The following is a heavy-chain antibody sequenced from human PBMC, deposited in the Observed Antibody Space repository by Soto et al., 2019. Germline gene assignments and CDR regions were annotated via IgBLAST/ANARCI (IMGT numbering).Heavy chain of an antibody. J-gene: IGHJ4*02. Sequence: PSGRMPPTSNVARGSKSCGRHYSRWIRQPPGKGLEWIGHIYNSGSTYNNPSLNSRVFISLDTSKNQFSLNLSSVTAADTAVYYCARDAPPTDYWGQGTLVTVS. CDR1: RGSKSCGRHY. V-gene: IGHV4-30-4*01. CDR3: ARDAPPTDY. CDR2: IYNSGST.